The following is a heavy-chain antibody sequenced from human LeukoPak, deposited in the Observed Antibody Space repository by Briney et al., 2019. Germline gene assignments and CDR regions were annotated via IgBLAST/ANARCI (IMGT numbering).Heavy chain of an antibody. Sequence: GGSVRLSCAASGFTFSSYNMNWVRQAPGKGLEWVSSISSSSSYIYYADSVKGRFTISRDNAKNSLYLQMNSLRAEDTAVYYCARDGTAVGINYDYWGQGTLVTVSS. J-gene: IGHJ4*02. V-gene: IGHV3-21*04. CDR3: ARDGTAVGINYDY. CDR1: GFTFSSYN. D-gene: IGHD6-13*01. CDR2: ISSSSSYI.